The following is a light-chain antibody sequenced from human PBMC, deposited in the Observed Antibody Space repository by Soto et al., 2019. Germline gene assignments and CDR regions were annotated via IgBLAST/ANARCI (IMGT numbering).Light chain of an antibody. V-gene: IGKV3-20*01. CDR2: GAS. CDR3: QQYGSSPET. J-gene: IGKJ2*01. Sequence: EIVLTQSPGTLSVSPGERATLSCRASQSVSSSYVAWYQQKPGQAPRLLIYGASSRATGIPDRFCGSGSGTDFTLTISRLETEDFEVYDCQQYGSSPETFGQGTKLEIK. CDR1: QSVSSSY.